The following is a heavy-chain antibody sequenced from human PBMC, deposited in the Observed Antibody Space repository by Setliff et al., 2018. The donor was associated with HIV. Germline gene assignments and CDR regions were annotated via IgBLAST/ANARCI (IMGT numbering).Heavy chain of an antibody. CDR2: IYYSGST. D-gene: IGHD5-18*01. J-gene: IGHJ3*02. V-gene: IGHV4-39*07. CDR1: GGSISRSSYY. CDR3: ARGNGYSYGLMSAFDI. Sequence: PSETLSLTCTVSGGSISRSSYYWAWIRQPPGKGLEWIGSIYYSGSTYYNLSLKSRVTISLDTSKNRFSLKLSSVTAADTAVYYCARGNGYSYGLMSAFDIWGQGTMVTVSS.